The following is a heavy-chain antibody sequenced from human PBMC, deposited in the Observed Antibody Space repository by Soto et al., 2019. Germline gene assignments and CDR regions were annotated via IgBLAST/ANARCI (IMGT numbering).Heavy chain of an antibody. CDR1: GGSISSGGYY. V-gene: IGHV4-31*03. J-gene: IGHJ5*02. D-gene: IGHD1-26*01. CDR2: IYYSGST. Sequence: QVQLQESGPGLVKPSQTLSLTCTVSGGSISSGGYYWSWIRQHPGKGLEWIGYIYYSGSTYYNPSLKSRVTISVDTSKNQFSLKLSSVTAAGTAVYYCARIPPMALSGELQTGVRFDPWGQGTLVTVSS. CDR3: ARIPPMALSGELQTGVRFDP.